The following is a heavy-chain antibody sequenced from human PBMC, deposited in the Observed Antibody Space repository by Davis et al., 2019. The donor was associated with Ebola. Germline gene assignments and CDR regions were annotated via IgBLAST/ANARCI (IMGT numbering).Heavy chain of an antibody. CDR3: ARDDSTMVRGGYYFDY. J-gene: IGHJ4*02. CDR1: GFTFSDYY. D-gene: IGHD3-10*01. CDR2: ISSSSSYI. V-gene: IGHV3-11*06. Sequence: GESLKISCAASGFTFSDYYMSWIRQAPGKGLEWVSYISSSSSYIYYADSVKGRFTISRDNAKNSLYLQMNSLRAEDTAVYYCARDDSTMVRGGYYFDYWGQGTLVTVSS.